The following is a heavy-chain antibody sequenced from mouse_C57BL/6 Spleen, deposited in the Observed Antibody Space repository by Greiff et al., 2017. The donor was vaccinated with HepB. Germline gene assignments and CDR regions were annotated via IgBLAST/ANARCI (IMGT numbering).Heavy chain of an antibody. CDR3: AIYYYGSAWFAY. Sequence: VHVKQSGPELVKPGASVKISCKASGYSFTGYYMNWVKQSPEKSLEWIGEINPSTGGTTYNQKFKAKATLTVDKSSSTAYMQLKSLTSEDSAVYYCAIYYYGSAWFAYWGQGTLVTVSA. CDR2: INPSTGGT. V-gene: IGHV1-42*01. J-gene: IGHJ3*01. CDR1: GYSFTGYY. D-gene: IGHD1-1*01.